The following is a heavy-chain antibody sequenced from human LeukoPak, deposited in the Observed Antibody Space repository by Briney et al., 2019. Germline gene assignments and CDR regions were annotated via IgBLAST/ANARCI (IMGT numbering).Heavy chain of an antibody. D-gene: IGHD6-19*01. V-gene: IGHV3-74*01. Sequence: GGSLRLSCAASGFTLRSYWMHWVRQAPGKGLVWVSRINSDGISTTYADSVKGRFTISRDNAKNTLYLQMDSLRAEDTAVYYCARDPDRSGWSTFEYWGQGTLVTVSS. CDR3: ARDPDRSGWSTFEY. J-gene: IGHJ4*02. CDR1: GFTLRSYW. CDR2: INSDGIST.